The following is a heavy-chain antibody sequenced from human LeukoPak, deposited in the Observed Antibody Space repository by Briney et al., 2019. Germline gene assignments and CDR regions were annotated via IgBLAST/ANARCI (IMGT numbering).Heavy chain of an antibody. CDR1: GLTVSYKY. Sequence: GGSLRLSCAASGLTVSYKYMSWVRQAPGKGLECVSSISSSNYIYYADSVKGRFTISRDNAKSSLFLQMNNLRAEDTAVYYCASFTIGRGVYSDYWGQGTLITVSS. CDR3: ASFTIGRGVYSDY. V-gene: IGHV3-69-1*01. CDR2: ISSSNYI. J-gene: IGHJ4*02. D-gene: IGHD3-10*01.